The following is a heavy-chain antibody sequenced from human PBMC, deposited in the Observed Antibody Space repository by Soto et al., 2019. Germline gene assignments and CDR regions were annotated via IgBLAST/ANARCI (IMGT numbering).Heavy chain of an antibody. Sequence: QVQLQESGPGLVKPSETLSLTCTVSGASISNNYWSWIRKSAGKGLEYIGRIYTSGTTIYNPSLKSPVTMSEYTAKNPCSLQLSSVNAADTGVYYCARKGYAGGWFDPWGQGTLVPVSS. CDR1: GASISNNY. D-gene: IGHD5-12*01. CDR3: ARKGYAGGWFDP. CDR2: IYTSGTT. J-gene: IGHJ5*02. V-gene: IGHV4-4*07.